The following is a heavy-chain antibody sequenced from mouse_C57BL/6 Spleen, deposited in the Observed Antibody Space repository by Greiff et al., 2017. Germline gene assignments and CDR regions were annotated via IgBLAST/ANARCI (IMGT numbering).Heavy chain of an antibody. Sequence: QVQLKQSGAELARPGASVKLSCTASGFTFTSYGISWVKQRTGQGLEWIGEIYPRSGNTYYTEKFKGKATLTADKSSSTAYMQLRSLTSEASAFFIGALYYYGSSLYAMDYGGQGTSVTVSS. CDR2: IYPRSGNT. J-gene: IGHJ4*01. V-gene: IGHV1-81*01. CDR3: ALYYYGSSLYAMDY. D-gene: IGHD1-1*01. CDR1: GFTFTSYG.